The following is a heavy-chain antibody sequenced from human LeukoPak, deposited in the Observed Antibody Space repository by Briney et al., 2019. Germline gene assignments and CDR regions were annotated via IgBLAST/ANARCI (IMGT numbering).Heavy chain of an antibody. CDR3: ARAVVVAATPCWFDP. D-gene: IGHD2-15*01. J-gene: IGHJ5*02. Sequence: SETLSLTCTVSGYSISSGYYWGWIRQPPGKGLERIGSIYHSGSTYYNPSLKSRVTISVDTSKNQFSLKLSSVTAADTAVYYCARAVVVAATPCWFDPWGQGTLVTVSS. CDR2: IYHSGST. CDR1: GYSISSGYY. V-gene: IGHV4-38-2*02.